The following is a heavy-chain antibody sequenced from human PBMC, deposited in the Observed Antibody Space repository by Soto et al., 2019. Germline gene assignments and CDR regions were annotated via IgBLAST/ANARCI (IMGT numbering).Heavy chain of an antibody. V-gene: IGHV1-69*02. J-gene: IGHJ3*02. Sequence: SVKVSCKASGGTFSSSTISWVRQAPGQGLEWMGRIIPILGIANYAQKFQGRVTITADKSTSTAYMELSSLRSEDTAVYYCASTPWDSGAFDIWGQGTMVTVSS. CDR1: GGTFSSST. CDR3: ASTPWDSGAFDI. CDR2: IIPILGIA. D-gene: IGHD3-10*01.